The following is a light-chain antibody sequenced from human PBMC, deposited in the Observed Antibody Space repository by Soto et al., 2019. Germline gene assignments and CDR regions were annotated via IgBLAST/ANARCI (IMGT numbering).Light chain of an antibody. CDR2: GAS. V-gene: IGKV3-20*01. J-gene: IGKJ1*01. Sequence: EIVLTQSPGTLSLPPGERATLSCRASQTVTTRFLAWYQQKSGQAPRLLIYGASSRATGIPDRFSGSGSGTVFTITISRQEAEDCAVYYCHHHGYSSWTCGQVTKGEIK. CDR1: QTVTTRF. CDR3: HHHGYSSWT.